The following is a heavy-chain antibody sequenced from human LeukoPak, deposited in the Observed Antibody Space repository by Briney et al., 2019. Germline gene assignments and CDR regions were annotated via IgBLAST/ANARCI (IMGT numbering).Heavy chain of an antibody. CDR1: GFTFSSYG. J-gene: IGHJ4*02. V-gene: IGHV3-30*03. CDR3: AIDPNWGTHS. CDR2: ISYDGSNK. D-gene: IGHD7-27*01. Sequence: GGSLRLSCAASGFTFSSYGMHWVRQAPGKGLEWVAVISYDGSNKYYADSVKGRFTISRDNSKNALYLQMNSLRVEDTAVYYCAIDPNWGTHSWGQGVLVTVSS.